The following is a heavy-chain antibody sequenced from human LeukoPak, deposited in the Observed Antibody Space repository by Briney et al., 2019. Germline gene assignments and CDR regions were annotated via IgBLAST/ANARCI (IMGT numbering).Heavy chain of an antibody. CDR1: GGSFSGYY. J-gene: IGHJ6*03. D-gene: IGHD5-18*01. V-gene: IGHV4-34*01. Sequence: SETLSLTGAVYGGSFSGYYWSWIRQPPGKGLEWIGEINHSGSTNYNPSLKSRVTISVDTSKNQFSLKLSSVTAADTAVYYCARVRTGHSYGRYYYMDVWGKGTTVTVSS. CDR3: ARVRTGHSYGRYYYMDV. CDR2: INHSGST.